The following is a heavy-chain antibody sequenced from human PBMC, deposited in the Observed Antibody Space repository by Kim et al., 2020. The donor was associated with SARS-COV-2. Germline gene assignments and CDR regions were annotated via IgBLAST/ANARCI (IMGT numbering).Heavy chain of an antibody. CDR2: ISGGGDST. CDR3: AKGASRRDGYIYSHYYQAMDV. CDR1: GFTFNNYA. V-gene: IGHV3-23*01. Sequence: GGSLRLSCAASGFTFNNYAMSWVRQAPGKGLDWVSGISGGGDSTYYADSVKGRFTISRDNSKTTLYLQMNSLRAEDTAVYYCAKGASRRDGYIYSHYYQAMDVWGQGTTVTVSS. D-gene: IGHD3-10*01. J-gene: IGHJ6*02.